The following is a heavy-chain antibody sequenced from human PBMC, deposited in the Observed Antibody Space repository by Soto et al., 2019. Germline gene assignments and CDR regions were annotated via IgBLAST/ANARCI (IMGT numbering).Heavy chain of an antibody. V-gene: IGHV3-30-3*01. J-gene: IGHJ5*02. D-gene: IGHD6-19*01. Sequence: SGGSLRLSCAASGFTFSSYAMHWVRKAPGKGLEWVAVISYDGSNKYYADSVKGRFTISRDNSKNTLYLQMNSLRAEDTAVYYCAREHIRPPPIAVAGTGWFDPWGQGTLVTVSS. CDR2: ISYDGSNK. CDR3: AREHIRPPPIAVAGTGWFDP. CDR1: GFTFSSYA.